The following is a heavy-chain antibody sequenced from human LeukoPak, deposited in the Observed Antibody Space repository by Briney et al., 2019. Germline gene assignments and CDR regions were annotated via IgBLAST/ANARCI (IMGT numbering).Heavy chain of an antibody. J-gene: IGHJ5*02. D-gene: IGHD3-22*01. V-gene: IGHV2-5*02. CDR3: AHTDRHYYYDSSGSFDP. CDR2: IYWDDDK. CDR1: GFSLSTSGVG. Sequence: SGPTLVKPTQTLTLTCTFSGFSLSTSGVGVGWIRQPPGKALEWLALIYWDDDKRYSPSLKSRLTITKDTSKNQVVLTMTNMDPVDTATYYCAHTDRHYYYDSSGSFDPWAKGTLVTASS.